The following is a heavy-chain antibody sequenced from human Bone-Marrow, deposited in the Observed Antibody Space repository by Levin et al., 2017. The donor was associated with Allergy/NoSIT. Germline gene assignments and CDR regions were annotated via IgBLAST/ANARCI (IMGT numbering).Heavy chain of an antibody. CDR3: AREVAAVPGMAFGWFVS. CDR2: IYYSGST. Sequence: SETLSLTCTVSGGSISSDFWSWIRQSPGKGLEWIGYIYYSGSTSYNPSLKNRVTMSVDTSKNQFSLTLRSVTVADTATYYCAREVAAVPGMAFGWFVSWGQGIPVTVSS. D-gene: IGHD6-19*01. J-gene: IGHJ5*01. V-gene: IGHV4-59*01. CDR1: GGSISSDF.